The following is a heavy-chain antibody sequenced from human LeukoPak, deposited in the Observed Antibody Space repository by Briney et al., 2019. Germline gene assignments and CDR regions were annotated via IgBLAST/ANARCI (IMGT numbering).Heavy chain of an antibody. V-gene: IGHV3-7*03. CDR2: IKHDGSEK. J-gene: IGHJ3*02. CDR3: ARESPYYYDSSDAFDI. CDR1: GFTFSSYW. D-gene: IGHD3-22*01. Sequence: PGRSLRLSCAASGFTFSSYWMSWVRQAPGKGLEWVANIKHDGSEKYYVDSVKGRFTISRDNAKNSLYLQMNSLRAEDTAVYYCARESPYYYDSSDAFDIWGQGTMVTVPS.